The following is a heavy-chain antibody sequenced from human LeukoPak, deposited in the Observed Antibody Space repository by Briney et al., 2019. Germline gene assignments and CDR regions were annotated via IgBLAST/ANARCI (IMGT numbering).Heavy chain of an antibody. CDR2: INHSGST. CDR1: GGSFSGYY. D-gene: IGHD3-22*01. V-gene: IGHV4-34*01. CDR3: ARRPSYYYDSSGYYSYYYYGMDV. Sequence: SETLSLTCAVYGGSFSGYYWSWIRQPPGKGLEWIGEINHSGSTNYNPSLKSRVTISVDTSKNQFSLKLSSVTAADTAVYHCARRPSYYYDSSGYYSYYYYGMDVWGQGTTVTVSS. J-gene: IGHJ6*02.